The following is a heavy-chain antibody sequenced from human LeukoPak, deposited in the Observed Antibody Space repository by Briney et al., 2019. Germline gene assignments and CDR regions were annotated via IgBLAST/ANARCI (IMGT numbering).Heavy chain of an antibody. CDR2: IIPIFGTA. V-gene: IGHV1-69*13. J-gene: IGHJ5*02. Sequence: SVKVSCKASGGTFSSYAISWVRQAPGQGLEWTGGIIPIFGTANYAQKFQGRVTITADESTSTAYMELSSLRSEDTAVYYCARGYDSSGYYYHWGQGTLVTVSS. CDR1: GGTFSSYA. D-gene: IGHD3-22*01. CDR3: ARGYDSSGYYYH.